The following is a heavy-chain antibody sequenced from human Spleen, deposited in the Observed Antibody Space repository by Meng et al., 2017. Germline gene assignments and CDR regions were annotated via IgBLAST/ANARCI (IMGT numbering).Heavy chain of an antibody. CDR3: ASFSTRIAAGWYHY. CDR1: GGSFSGYY. J-gene: IGHJ4*02. Sequence: SETLSLTCAVYGGSFSGYYWSWIRQPPGKGLEWIGEINHSGSTNYNPSLKSRITISLDTSKNQFSLKLSSVTAADTAVYYCASFSTRIAAGWYHYWGQGTLVTVSS. CDR2: INHSGST. V-gene: IGHV4-34*01. D-gene: IGHD6-13*01.